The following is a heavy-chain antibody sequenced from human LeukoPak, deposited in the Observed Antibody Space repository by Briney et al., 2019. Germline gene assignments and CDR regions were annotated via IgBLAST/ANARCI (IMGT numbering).Heavy chain of an antibody. CDR2: INWNGGMT. CDR1: GFTFDDYG. V-gene: IGHV3-20*04. J-gene: IGHJ4*02. Sequence: GGSLRLSCAASGFTFDDYGMSWVRQGPGKGLEWVSGINWNGGMTAYADSVKGRFTISRDNAKNSLYLQMNSLRAEDTAVYYCAREGPIVVAPAAIDYWGQGTLVTVSS. CDR3: AREGPIVVAPAAIDY. D-gene: IGHD2-2*01.